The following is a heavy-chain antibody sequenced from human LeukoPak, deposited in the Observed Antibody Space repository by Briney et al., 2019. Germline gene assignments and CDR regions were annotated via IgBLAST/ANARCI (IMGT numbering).Heavy chain of an antibody. CDR1: GFTFSTYG. CDR2: LRYDGSNK. Sequence: PGGSLRLSCAASGFTFSTYGMHWVRQAPGKGLEWVSFLRYDGSNKNYADSVKGRFTISRDNSKNTLYLQMNSLRAEDTAVYYCAKEGSSWYGFDYWGQGTLVTVSS. V-gene: IGHV3-30*02. J-gene: IGHJ4*02. CDR3: AKEGSSWYGFDY. D-gene: IGHD6-13*01.